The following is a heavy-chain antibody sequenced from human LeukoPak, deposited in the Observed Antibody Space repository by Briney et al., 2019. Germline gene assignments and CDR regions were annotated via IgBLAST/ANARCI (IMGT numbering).Heavy chain of an antibody. V-gene: IGHV3-66*02. D-gene: IGHD3-16*01. CDR2: IYSGVST. Sequence: SLRPSCAPYGFTPTSNYTSWDRHAPGGGLEWVSVIYSGVSTYYADSVKGRFTISRDNSKTTLYLQMNSLRGEDTAVYYCARDSIGAFDYWGQGTLVTVSS. J-gene: IGHJ4*02. CDR1: GFTPTSNY. CDR3: ARDSIGAFDY.